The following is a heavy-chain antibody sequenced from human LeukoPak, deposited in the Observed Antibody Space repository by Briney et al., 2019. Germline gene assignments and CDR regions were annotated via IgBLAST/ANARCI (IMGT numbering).Heavy chain of an antibody. D-gene: IGHD5-24*01. CDR2: IKPDGSEK. V-gene: IGHV3-7*03. Sequence: GGSLRLSCAASGFTFSTYWMTWVRQAPGKGLEWVAIIKPDGSEKYYVDSVKGRFTISRDYAENSLFLQMNGLRPEDTAVFYCARGQYTDGLSYWGQGTLVTVSS. CDR1: GFTFSTYW. CDR3: ARGQYTDGLSY. J-gene: IGHJ4*02.